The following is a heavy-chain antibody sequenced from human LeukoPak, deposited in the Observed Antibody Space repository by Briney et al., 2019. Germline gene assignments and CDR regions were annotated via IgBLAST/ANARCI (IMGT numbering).Heavy chain of an antibody. Sequence: GRSLRFSCTASGFTFGDYAMSWVRQAPGKGLEWVGFIRSKAYGGTTEYAASVKGRFTISRDDSKSIAYLQMNSLKTEDTAVYYCTSSTASVTIFGVVPFDYWGQGTLVTVSS. CDR1: GFTFGDYA. CDR2: IRSKAYGGTT. CDR3: TSSTASVTIFGVVPFDY. V-gene: IGHV3-49*04. D-gene: IGHD3-3*01. J-gene: IGHJ4*02.